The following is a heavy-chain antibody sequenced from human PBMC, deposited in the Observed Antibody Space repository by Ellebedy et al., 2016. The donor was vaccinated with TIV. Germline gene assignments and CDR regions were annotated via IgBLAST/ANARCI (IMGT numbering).Heavy chain of an antibody. CDR2: IYYSGST. CDR3: ARDSYYGDYFDY. D-gene: IGHD4-17*01. Sequence: SETLSLTXTVSGGSISSYYWSWIRQPPGKGLEWIGYIYYSGSTNYNPSLKSRVTISVDTSKNQFSLKLSSVTAADTAVYYCARDSYYGDYFDYWGQGTLVTVSS. CDR1: GGSISSYY. V-gene: IGHV4-59*01. J-gene: IGHJ4*02.